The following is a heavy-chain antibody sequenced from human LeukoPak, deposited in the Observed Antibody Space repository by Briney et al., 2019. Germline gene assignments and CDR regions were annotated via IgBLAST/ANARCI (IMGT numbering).Heavy chain of an antibody. CDR1: GFTFSSYS. CDR3: ARHIVVDASFDY. Sequence: GGSLRLSCAASGFTFSSYSMNWVRQAPGKGLEWVSSISSSSSYIYYADSVKGRFTISRDNAKNSLYLQMNSLRAEDTAVYYCARHIVVDASFDYWGQGTLVTVSS. D-gene: IGHD2-21*01. J-gene: IGHJ4*02. CDR2: ISSSSSYI. V-gene: IGHV3-21*01.